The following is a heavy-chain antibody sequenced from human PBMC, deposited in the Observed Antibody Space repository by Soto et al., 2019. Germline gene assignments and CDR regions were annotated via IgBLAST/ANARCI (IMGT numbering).Heavy chain of an antibody. V-gene: IGHV3-53*01. Sequence: PVGSLRLSCAASGFTVSSNYMSWVRQAPGKGLEWVSVIYSGGSTYYADSVKGRFTISRDNSKNTLYLQMNSLRAEDTAVYYCARGQSIDRIFDYWGQGTLVTVSS. J-gene: IGHJ4*02. CDR2: IYSGGST. CDR3: ARGQSIDRIFDY. CDR1: GFTVSSNY. D-gene: IGHD2-21*01.